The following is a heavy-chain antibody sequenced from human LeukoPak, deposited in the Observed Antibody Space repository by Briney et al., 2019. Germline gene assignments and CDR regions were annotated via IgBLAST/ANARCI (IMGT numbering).Heavy chain of an antibody. Sequence: GASVKVSCKASGYTFTTYGISWVRQAPGQGPEWMGWISTYSGNTHYAQELQGRVTLPTDTSTSTAYMDLRSLRSDDTAVYYCARDGRGHWDTRIWYLGNWFDPWGQGTLVTVSS. CDR3: ARDGRGHWDTRIWYLGNWFDP. D-gene: IGHD6-13*01. CDR2: ISTYSGNT. CDR1: GYTFTTYG. J-gene: IGHJ5*02. V-gene: IGHV1-18*01.